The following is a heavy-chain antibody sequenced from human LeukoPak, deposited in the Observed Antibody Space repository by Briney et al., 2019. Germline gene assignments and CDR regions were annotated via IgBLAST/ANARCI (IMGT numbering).Heavy chain of an antibody. V-gene: IGHV3-30*02. CDR2: IRYDGSNK. CDR3: ARDHFDSSGYYYLLGYFEH. J-gene: IGHJ1*01. Sequence: GGSLRLSCAASGFTFSSYGMHWVRQAPGKGLEWVAFIRYDGSNKYYADSVKGRFTISRDNSKNTLYLQMNSLRAEDTAVYYCARDHFDSSGYYYLLGYFEHWGQGTLVTVSS. CDR1: GFTFSSYG. D-gene: IGHD3-22*01.